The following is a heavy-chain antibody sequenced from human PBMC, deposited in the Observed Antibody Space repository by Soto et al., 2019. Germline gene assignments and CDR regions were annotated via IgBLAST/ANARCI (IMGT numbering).Heavy chain of an antibody. CDR1: GYPLTDFY. D-gene: IGHD6-25*01. CDR2: INPHTGDT. J-gene: IGHJ2*01. CDR3: AREGGAAPGARREWYLDL. Sequence: QVQLVQSGAEVKKPGASVTVSCKTSGYPLTDFYIHWVRQAPGQGLELMAWINPHTGDTNTALKFQGRVTMTRYTSINTAFMELTRLCSDDTAVYYCAREGGAAPGARREWYLDLWGRGTLVSVSS. V-gene: IGHV1-2*02.